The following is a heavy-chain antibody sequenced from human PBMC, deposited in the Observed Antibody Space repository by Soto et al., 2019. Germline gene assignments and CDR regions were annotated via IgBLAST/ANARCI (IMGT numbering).Heavy chain of an antibody. D-gene: IGHD6-25*01. Sequence: EVQLLESGGGLVQPGGSLRLSCAASGFTFSSYAMTWVRQAPGEGLEWVSAIRGSGGSAYYVESVKGRFTVSRDNSKNTLYLHMNGLRPKDTAVYYCAKDSAADDLGEYAMDVWGQGTTVTVSS. J-gene: IGHJ6*02. CDR2: IRGSGGSA. CDR1: GFTFSSYA. CDR3: AKDSAADDLGEYAMDV. V-gene: IGHV3-23*01.